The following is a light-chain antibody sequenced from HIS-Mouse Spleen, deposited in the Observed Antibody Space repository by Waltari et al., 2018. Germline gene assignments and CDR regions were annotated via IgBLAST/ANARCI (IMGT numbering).Light chain of an antibody. CDR1: ALPKKY. CDR2: EDS. V-gene: IGLV3-10*01. Sequence: SYELTQPPSVSVSPGQTAMTPCSGDALPKKYAYWYQQKSGQAPVLVIYEDSKRPSGIPERFSGSSSGTMATLTISGAQVEDEADYYCYSTDSSGNHRVFGGGTKLTVL. J-gene: IGLJ2*01. CDR3: YSTDSSGNHRV.